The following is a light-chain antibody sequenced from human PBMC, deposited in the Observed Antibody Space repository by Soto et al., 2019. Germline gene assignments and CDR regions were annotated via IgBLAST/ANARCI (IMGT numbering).Light chain of an antibody. Sequence: EIVLTQSPGTLSLSPGERATLSCRASQSVSSYLAWYQQKPGQAPRLLIYDASTRATGISARFSGSGSGTDFTLTISRLEPEDFAKYYCEQRSNWSVTFGQGSKVEVK. CDR2: DAS. J-gene: IGKJ1*01. CDR1: QSVSSY. CDR3: EQRSNWSVT. V-gene: IGKV3-11*01.